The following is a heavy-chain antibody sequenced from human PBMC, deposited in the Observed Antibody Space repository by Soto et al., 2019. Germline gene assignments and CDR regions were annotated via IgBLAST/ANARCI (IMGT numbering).Heavy chain of an antibody. D-gene: IGHD2-15*01. Sequence: SETLSLTCPVSGGSIRSYYWSWIRQPAGTGLEWIGRIYTSGGTNYNPSLKSRVTMSVDTSKNQFSLKLSSVTAADTAVYYCAREGGGYCSGGSCYSANWFDPWGKGTLVTVS. V-gene: IGHV4-4*07. CDR2: IYTSGGT. CDR1: GGSIRSYY. CDR3: AREGGGYCSGGSCYSANWFDP. J-gene: IGHJ5*02.